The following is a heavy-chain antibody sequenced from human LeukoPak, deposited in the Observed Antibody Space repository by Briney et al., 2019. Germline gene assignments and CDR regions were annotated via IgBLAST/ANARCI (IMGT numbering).Heavy chain of an antibody. CDR3: AREVVAGTTYYYYMDV. J-gene: IGHJ6*03. CDR1: GYTFTGYY. V-gene: IGHV1-2*02. D-gene: IGHD6-19*01. Sequence: ASVKVSCKASGYTFTGYYMHWVRQAPGQGLEWMGWINPNSGGTNYAQKFQGRVTMTRDTSISTAYMELSRLRSDDTAVYYCAREVVAGTTYYYYMDVWGKGTTVTVSS. CDR2: INPNSGGT.